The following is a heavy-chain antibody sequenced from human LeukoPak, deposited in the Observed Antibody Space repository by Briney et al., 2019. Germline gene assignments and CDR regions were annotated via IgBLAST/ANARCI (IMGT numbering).Heavy chain of an antibody. CDR2: INPSGGST. J-gene: IGHJ4*02. Sequence: ASVKVSCKASGYTFTSYYMHWVRQAPGQGLEWMGIINPSGGSTSYAQKFQGRVTMTRDTSTSTVYKELSSLRSEDTAVYYCASISLLRDFDYWGQGTLVTVSS. D-gene: IGHD1-26*01. V-gene: IGHV1-46*01. CDR1: GYTFTSYY. CDR3: ASISLLRDFDY.